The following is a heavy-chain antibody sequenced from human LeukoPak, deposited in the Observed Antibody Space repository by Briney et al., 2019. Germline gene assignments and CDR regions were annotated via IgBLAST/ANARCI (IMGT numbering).Heavy chain of an antibody. D-gene: IGHD7-27*01. CDR3: TRGHWGLQS. CDR2: IHHSGNS. J-gene: IGHJ5*02. V-gene: IGHV4-59*02. CDR1: GASVTDYY. Sequence: SETLSLTCTVSGASVTDYYWGWIRQSPGKGLEWISYIHHSGNSDYNPSLRSRVTTSLDTSKNQFSLNLISVTAADTAVYYCTRGHWGLQSWSQGTLVTGSS.